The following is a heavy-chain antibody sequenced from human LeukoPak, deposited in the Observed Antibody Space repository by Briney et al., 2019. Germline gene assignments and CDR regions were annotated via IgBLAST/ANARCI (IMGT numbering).Heavy chain of an antibody. Sequence: SQTLSLTCTVSGGSISSGGYYWSWIRQHPGKGLEWIGYIYYSGSTYYNPSLKSRVTISVDTSKNQFSLKLSSVTAADTAVYYCARVYNDLPLNCIVVVPAPGVFDYWGQGTLVTVSS. J-gene: IGHJ4*02. CDR2: IYYSGST. CDR3: ARVYNDLPLNCIVVVPAPGVFDY. D-gene: IGHD2-2*01. V-gene: IGHV4-31*03. CDR1: GGSISSGGYY.